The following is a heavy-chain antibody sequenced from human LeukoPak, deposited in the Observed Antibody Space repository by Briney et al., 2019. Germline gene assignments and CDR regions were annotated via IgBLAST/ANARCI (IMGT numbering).Heavy chain of an antibody. J-gene: IGHJ3*02. V-gene: IGHV1-18*01. CDR3: ASLYCSSTSCYFPDAFDI. Sequence: ASVKVSCKASGYTFTSYGISWVRQAPGQGLEWMGWISAYNGNTNYAQKLQGRVTMTTDTSTSTAYMELRSLRSDDTAVYYCASLYCSSTSCYFPDAFDIWGQGTMVTVSS. CDR1: GYTFTSYG. CDR2: ISAYNGNT. D-gene: IGHD2-2*01.